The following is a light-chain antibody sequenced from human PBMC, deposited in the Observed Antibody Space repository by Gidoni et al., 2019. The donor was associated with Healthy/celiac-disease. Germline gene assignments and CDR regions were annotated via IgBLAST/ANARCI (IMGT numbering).Light chain of an antibody. Sequence: DIQMTQSPSSLSASVGDRVTITCRASQSINSYLNWYQQKPGKAPKLLIYDSSSLQRGVPSRFSGSGSGTDFTLTISSLQPEDFATYYCQQSYSTPTFGQGTKVEIK. J-gene: IGKJ1*01. CDR3: QQSYSTPT. CDR1: QSINSY. CDR2: DSS. V-gene: IGKV1-39*01.